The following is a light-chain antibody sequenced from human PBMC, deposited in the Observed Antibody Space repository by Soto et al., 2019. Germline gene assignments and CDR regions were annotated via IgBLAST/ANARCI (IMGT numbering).Light chain of an antibody. CDR3: AAWDDSLSGFYV. CDR2: RNN. CDR1: SSNIGAGYE. Sequence: QPVLTQPPSVSGAPGQRVTISCIGGSSNIGAGYEVHWYQHLPGTAPKLLIYRNNQRPSGVPDRFFGSKSGTSASLAISGLRSEDEADYYCAAWDDSLSGFYVFGTGTKVTVL. J-gene: IGLJ1*01. V-gene: IGLV1-47*01.